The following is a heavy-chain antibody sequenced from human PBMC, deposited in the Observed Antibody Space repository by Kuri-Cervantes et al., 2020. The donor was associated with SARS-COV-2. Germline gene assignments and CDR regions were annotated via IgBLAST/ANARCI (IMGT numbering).Heavy chain of an antibody. CDR2: INPNSGGT. V-gene: IGHV1-2*02. CDR3: ARDLRWAAAGKATSVDY. CDR1: GYTFTGYY. D-gene: IGHD6-13*01. Sequence: ASVKVSCKASGYTFTGYYMHWVRQAPGQGLEWMGWINPNSGGTNYAQKSQGRVTMTRDTSISTAYMELSRLRSDDTAVYYCARDLRWAAAGKATSVDYWGQGTLVTVSS. J-gene: IGHJ4*02.